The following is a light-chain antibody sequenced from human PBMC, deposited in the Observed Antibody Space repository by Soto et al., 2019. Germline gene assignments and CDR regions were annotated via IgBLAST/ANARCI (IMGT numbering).Light chain of an antibody. CDR3: QQYDNLPGT. V-gene: IGKV1-33*01. CDR2: DAS. Sequence: DIQMTQSPSSLSASVVDRVTITCQSSQDISNYLNWYQQKPGKAPKLLIYDASNLETGVPSRFSGSGSGTDFTFTISSLQPEDIATYYCQQYDNLPGTFGQGTKVDI. J-gene: IGKJ1*01. CDR1: QDISNY.